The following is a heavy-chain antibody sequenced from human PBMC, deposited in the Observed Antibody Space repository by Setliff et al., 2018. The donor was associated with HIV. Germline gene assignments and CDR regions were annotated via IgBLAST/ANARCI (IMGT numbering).Heavy chain of an antibody. V-gene: IGHV1-3*01. CDR1: GYTFTEYF. Sequence: ASVKVSCKASGYTFTEYFMHWVRQAPGQRLEWMGWINAGNGNTKYSRKFQGRVTITRDTSASTAYMELSSLRSEDTAVYYCARDGGDTAMVSYYYYYYMDVWGKGTTVTVSS. CDR2: INAGNGNT. J-gene: IGHJ6*03. CDR3: ARDGGDTAMVSYYYYYYMDV. D-gene: IGHD5-18*01.